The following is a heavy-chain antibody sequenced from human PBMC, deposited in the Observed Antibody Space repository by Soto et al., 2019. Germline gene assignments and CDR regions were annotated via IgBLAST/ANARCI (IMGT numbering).Heavy chain of an antibody. Sequence: QVQLVQSGAEVKKPGASVKVSCKASGYTFTGYYMHWVRQAPGQGLEWMGWINPNSGGTNYAQKFQGWVTMTRDTGISTAYMELSRLRSDDTAVYYCARGGDLYCSGGSCYSWFDPWGQGTLVTVSS. D-gene: IGHD2-15*01. CDR3: ARGGDLYCSGGSCYSWFDP. V-gene: IGHV1-2*04. J-gene: IGHJ5*02. CDR1: GYTFTGYY. CDR2: INPNSGGT.